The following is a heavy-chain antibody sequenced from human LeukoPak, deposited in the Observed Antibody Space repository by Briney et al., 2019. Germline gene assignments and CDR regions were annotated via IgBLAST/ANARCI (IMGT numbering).Heavy chain of an antibody. CDR2: ISAYNGNT. CDR1: GGTFSSYA. D-gene: IGHD3-22*01. J-gene: IGHJ1*01. Sequence: ASVKVSCKASGGTFSSYAISWVRQAPGQGLEWMGWISAYNGNTNYAQKLQGRVTMTTDTSTSTAYMELRSLRSDDTAVYYCARGGITMIDLPAEYFQHWGQGTLVTVSS. CDR3: ARGGITMIDLPAEYFQH. V-gene: IGHV1-18*01.